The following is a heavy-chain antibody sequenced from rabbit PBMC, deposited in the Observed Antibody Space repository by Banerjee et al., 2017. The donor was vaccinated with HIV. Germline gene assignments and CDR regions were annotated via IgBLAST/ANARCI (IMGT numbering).Heavy chain of an antibody. D-gene: IGHD2-1*01. J-gene: IGHJ4*01. CDR1: GFSFSGSYY. Sequence: QSLEESGGGLVKPGGTLTLTCTASGFSFSGSYYMCWVRQAPGKGLELIACIYTGSARIYYANWAKGRFTISKSSSTTVTLQMTSLTAADTATYFCARDDDYDKVAFNLWGPGTLVTVS. V-gene: IGHV1S40*01. CDR2: IYTGSARI. CDR3: ARDDDYDKVAFNL.